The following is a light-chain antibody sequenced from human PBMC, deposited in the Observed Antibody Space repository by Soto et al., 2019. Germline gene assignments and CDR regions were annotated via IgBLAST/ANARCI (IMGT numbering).Light chain of an antibody. CDR1: QSIISY. Sequence: DIQMTQSPSSLSASLGDRVTITCRAGQSIISYLNCYQQKPGKAPKRLIYDASSLESGAPSRFSCSGSGTEFTLTISSLQPDDFATYYCQQYNSYWTFGQGIKV. J-gene: IGKJ1*01. V-gene: IGKV1-5*01. CDR3: QQYNSYWT. CDR2: DAS.